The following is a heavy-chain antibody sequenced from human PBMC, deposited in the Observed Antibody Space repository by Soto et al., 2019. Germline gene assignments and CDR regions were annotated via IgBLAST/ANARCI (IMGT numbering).Heavy chain of an antibody. J-gene: IGHJ5*02. D-gene: IGHD1-7*01. CDR3: ARDRGYNWNYGWFDP. CDR2: ISPYNGNT. V-gene: IGHV1-18*01. Sequence: QVQRVQSGAEVKKPGASVKVSCKASGYTFTSYGISWVRQAPGQGLEWMGRISPYNGNTNYAQKLQGRVTMTTDTSTSTAYMELRSLRSDDTAVYYCARDRGYNWNYGWFDPWGQGTLVTVSS. CDR1: GYTFTSYG.